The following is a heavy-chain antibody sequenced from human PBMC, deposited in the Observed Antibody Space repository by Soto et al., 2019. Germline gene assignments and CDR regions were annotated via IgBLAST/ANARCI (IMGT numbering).Heavy chain of an antibody. J-gene: IGHJ4*02. V-gene: IGHV4-39*01. CDR2: IYYSGST. CDR3: ARVDFWSGYNLDY. D-gene: IGHD3-3*01. Sequence: LSLTFTVSGGSIISSSYYWGWIRQPPGKGLEWIGSIYYSGSTYYNPSLKSRVTISVDTSKNQFSLKLSSVTAADTAVYYCARVDFWSGYNLDYWGQGTLVTVSS. CDR1: GGSIISSSYY.